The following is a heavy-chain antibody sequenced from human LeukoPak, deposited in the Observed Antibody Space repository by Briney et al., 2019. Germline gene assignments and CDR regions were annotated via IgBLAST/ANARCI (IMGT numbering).Heavy chain of an antibody. CDR2: ISSSSSYI. J-gene: IGHJ4*02. D-gene: IGHD1-26*01. CDR3: ARVYSGRTAYYFDY. V-gene: IGHV3-21*01. CDR1: GFTFSSYS. Sequence: GGSLRLSCPASGFTFSSYSMNWVRQAPGKGMEWVSSISSSSSYITYADSVKGRFTITRDNAKNSLYLQMNSLRAEDTAVYYCARVYSGRTAYYFDYWGQGTLVTVSS.